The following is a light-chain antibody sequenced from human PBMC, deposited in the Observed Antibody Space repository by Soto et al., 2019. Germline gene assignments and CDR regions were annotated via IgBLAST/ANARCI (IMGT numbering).Light chain of an antibody. Sequence: QSALTQPASVSGSPGQSITISCSGTSSDVGAHDFVSWYQHHPHKAPKVIIFEVTNRPSGVSNRFSGSKTGNTASLTISGLQAEEEADYYCNSYTLSRTVIFGGGTKLTVL. CDR3: NSYTLSRTVI. J-gene: IGLJ2*01. V-gene: IGLV2-14*01. CDR1: SSDVGAHDF. CDR2: EVT.